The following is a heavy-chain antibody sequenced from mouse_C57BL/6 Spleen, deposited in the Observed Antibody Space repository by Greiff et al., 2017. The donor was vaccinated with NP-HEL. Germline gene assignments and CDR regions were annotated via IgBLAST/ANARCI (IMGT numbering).Heavy chain of an antibody. CDR1: GYTFTDYY. CDR2: IFPGSGST. D-gene: IGHD1-1*01. CDR3: ARSDHYYGSSYFDY. Sequence: VKLMESGPELVKPGASVKISCKASGYTFTDYYINWVKQRPGQGLEWIGWIFPGSGSTYYNEKFKGKATLTVDKSSSTAYMLLSSLTSEDSAVYFCARSDHYYGSSYFDYWGQGTTLTVSS. V-gene: IGHV1-75*01. J-gene: IGHJ2*01.